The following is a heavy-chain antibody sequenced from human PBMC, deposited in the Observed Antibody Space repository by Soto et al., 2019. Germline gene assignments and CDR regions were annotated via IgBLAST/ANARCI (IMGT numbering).Heavy chain of an antibody. V-gene: IGHV4-4*02. J-gene: IGHJ6*02. CDR2: IYHSGST. Sequence: PSETLSLTCAVSGVSISSSNWWNWVRQPPGRGLEWIGEIYHSGSTNYSPSLKSRVTISVDKSKNHFSLKLSSVTAADTAVYYCASFTFGGIIVPNFYYGMDAWGQGTTVTVSS. CDR1: GVSISSSNW. D-gene: IGHD3-16*02. CDR3: ASFTFGGIIVPNFYYGMDA.